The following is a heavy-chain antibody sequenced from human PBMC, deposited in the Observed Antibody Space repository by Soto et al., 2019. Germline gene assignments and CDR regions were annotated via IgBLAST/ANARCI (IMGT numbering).Heavy chain of an antibody. CDR2: ISGSGGST. J-gene: IGHJ4*02. CDR1: GFTYSSYA. D-gene: IGHD4-17*01. V-gene: IGHV3-23*01. Sequence: EVQLLESGGGLVQPGGSLRLSCAASGFTYSSYAMSWVRQAPGKGLEWVSAISGSGGSTYYADSVKGRFTISRDNSKNTLYLQMNSLRAEDTAVYYSAKDPVDYGDHLVVGYWGQGTLVTVSS. CDR3: AKDPVDYGDHLVVGY.